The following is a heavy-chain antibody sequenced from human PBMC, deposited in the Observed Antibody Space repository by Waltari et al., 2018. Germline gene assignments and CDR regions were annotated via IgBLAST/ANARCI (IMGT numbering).Heavy chain of an antibody. V-gene: IGHV4-34*01. J-gene: IGHJ4*02. CDR3: ARERFRDYFDY. Sequence: QVQLQQWGAGLVRPSETLSLTCGIYGGSFSGFYWIWIRQPPGKGLEWIGEVSNSGSSDYNPSLRSRVSISLDTSKSQLYLRLTSVTAADTAVYYCARERFRDYFDYWGQGTLVTVSS. D-gene: IGHD3-3*01. CDR2: VSNSGSS. CDR1: GGSFSGFY.